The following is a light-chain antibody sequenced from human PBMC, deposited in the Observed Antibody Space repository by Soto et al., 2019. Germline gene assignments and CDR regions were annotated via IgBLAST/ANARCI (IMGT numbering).Light chain of an antibody. CDR2: DVT. CDR1: SSDVGAYDY. Sequence: QSALTQPASVSGSPGQSITISCTGTSSDVGAYDYVSWYQQHPGKAPKLMIYDVTNRPSGVSNRFSGSKSGDTASLTISGLQAEDEADYYCSSYTTSSSLGLFGTGTKLTVL. V-gene: IGLV2-14*01. J-gene: IGLJ1*01. CDR3: SSYTTSSSLGL.